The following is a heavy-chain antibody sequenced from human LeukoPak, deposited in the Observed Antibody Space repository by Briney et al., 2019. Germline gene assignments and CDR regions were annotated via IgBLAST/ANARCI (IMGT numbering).Heavy chain of an antibody. CDR2: ISGSGGVT. V-gene: IGHV3-23*01. Sequence: GGSLRLSCAASGFTFSSYAMSWVRQAPGKGLEWVSAISGSGGVTYYSDSVKGRFTISRDNSKNTLYLQMNSLRAEDTAVFYCAKNYYDTSGNFDYWGQGTLVTVSS. J-gene: IGHJ4*02. D-gene: IGHD3-22*01. CDR1: GFTFSSYA. CDR3: AKNYYDTSGNFDY.